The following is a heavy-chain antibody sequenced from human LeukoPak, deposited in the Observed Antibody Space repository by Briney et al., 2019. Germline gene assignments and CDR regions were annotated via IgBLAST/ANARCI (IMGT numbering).Heavy chain of an antibody. V-gene: IGHV4-61*02. CDR3: ARAPHSDILGFDP. Sequence: PSQTLSLTCSVSGGSISSGSYYWTWIRQSAGKGLEWIGRIYTTGSTYYNPSPKSRVTILVDTSKNQFSLKLSSVTAADTAVYYCARAPHSDILGFDPWGQGTLVTVSS. J-gene: IGHJ5*02. CDR2: IYTTGST. CDR1: GGSISSGSYY. D-gene: IGHD3-9*01.